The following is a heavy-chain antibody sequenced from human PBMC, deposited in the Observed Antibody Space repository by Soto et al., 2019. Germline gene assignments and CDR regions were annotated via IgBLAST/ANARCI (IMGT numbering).Heavy chain of an antibody. CDR1: GFTFSSYA. CDR3: AKAGSSSWDLFDY. Sequence: EVQLLESGGGLVQPGGSLRLSCAASGFTFSSYAMSWVRQAPGKGLEWVSAISGSGGSTYYADSVQGRFTISRDNSKNTLYLQMNSLRAEDTAVYYCAKAGSSSWDLFDYWGQGTLVTVSS. CDR2: ISGSGGST. J-gene: IGHJ4*02. V-gene: IGHV3-23*01. D-gene: IGHD6-13*01.